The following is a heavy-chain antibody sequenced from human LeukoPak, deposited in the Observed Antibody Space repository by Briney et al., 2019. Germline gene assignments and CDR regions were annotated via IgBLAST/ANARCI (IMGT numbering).Heavy chain of an antibody. CDR1: GFTFSDYA. D-gene: IGHD6-19*01. V-gene: IGHV3-23*01. CDR3: ARGHNIGWFYFDF. CDR2: IDNSGGST. J-gene: IGHJ4*02. Sequence: GGSLRLSCAASGFTFSDYAMSWVRQAPGKGLEWVSGIDNSGGSTHYADSVKGRFTISRDKSKDTLYVQMNSLRADDTALYYCARGHNIGWFYFDFRGQGTQVTVSS.